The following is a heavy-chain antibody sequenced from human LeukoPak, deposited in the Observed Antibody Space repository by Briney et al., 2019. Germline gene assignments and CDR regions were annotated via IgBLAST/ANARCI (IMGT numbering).Heavy chain of an antibody. D-gene: IGHD1-26*01. Sequence: ASVKVSCKASGYTFTGYYMHWVRQAPGQGLEWMGWINPNSGGTNYAQKFQGRVTMTRDTSISTAYTELSSLRSEDTAVYYCARDGRDGPRLVDDAFDIWGQGTMVTVSS. CDR3: ARDGRDGPRLVDDAFDI. CDR1: GYTFTGYY. J-gene: IGHJ3*02. V-gene: IGHV1-2*02. CDR2: INPNSGGT.